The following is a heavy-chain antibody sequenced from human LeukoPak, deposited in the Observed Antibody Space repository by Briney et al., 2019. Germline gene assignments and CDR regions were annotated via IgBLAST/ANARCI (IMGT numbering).Heavy chain of an antibody. CDR3: ARGGSVIVVVIDFDY. D-gene: IGHD3-22*01. CDR1: GYTFTRYY. J-gene: IGHJ4*02. CDR2: INPSGGST. Sequence: ASVKVSCKASGYTFTRYYMHWVGQAPGQGREGMGVINPSGGSTSYAQKFQGRVTMTRDPSTSTVYMELSSLRSEDTAVYYCARGGSVIVVVIDFDYWGQGTLVTVSS. V-gene: IGHV1-46*01.